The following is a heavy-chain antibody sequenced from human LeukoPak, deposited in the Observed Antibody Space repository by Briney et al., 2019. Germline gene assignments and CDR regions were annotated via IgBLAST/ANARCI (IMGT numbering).Heavy chain of an antibody. J-gene: IGHJ3*02. Sequence: ASVKVSCKASGYTFTNFDINWVRQATGQGLEWMGWMNPKTGNTGSAQKLQGRVTITGNSSISTAYMELSSLRSEDTAVYYCVRIDYSNAFDIWGQGTMVTVSS. CDR2: MNPKTGNT. V-gene: IGHV1-8*01. CDR1: GYTFTNFD. CDR3: VRIDYSNAFDI. D-gene: IGHD4-11*01.